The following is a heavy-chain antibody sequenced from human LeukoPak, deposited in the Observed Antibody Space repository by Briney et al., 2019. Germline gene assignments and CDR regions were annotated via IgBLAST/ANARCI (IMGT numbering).Heavy chain of an antibody. J-gene: IGHJ4*02. Sequence: ASVKVSCKASGYTFTGYYMHWVRQAPGQGLEWMGWVNPNSGGTNYAQKFQGRVTMTRDTSISTAYMELSRLRSDDTAVYYCARSGPAGGYYYDSRSYLKGPSGYYWGQGTLVTVSS. CDR3: ARSGPAGGYYYDSRSYLKGPSGYY. CDR2: VNPNSGGT. CDR1: GYTFTGYY. V-gene: IGHV1-2*02. D-gene: IGHD3-22*01.